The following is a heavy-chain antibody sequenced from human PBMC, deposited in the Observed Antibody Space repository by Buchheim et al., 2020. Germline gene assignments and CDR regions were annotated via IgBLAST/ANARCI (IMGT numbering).Heavy chain of an antibody. D-gene: IGHD1-1*01. V-gene: IGHV4-39*01. J-gene: IGHJ4*02. Sequence: QLQLQESGPGLVKPSETLSLTCNVSGGSISSSSFYWGWMRQPPGKGLEWIGSLYNSGSTYYNSSLKSRVTISVQTSKNQFSLRLTSVTAADTAVYYCARGWNAIDYWGQGTL. CDR1: GGSISSSSFY. CDR3: ARGWNAIDY. CDR2: LYNSGST.